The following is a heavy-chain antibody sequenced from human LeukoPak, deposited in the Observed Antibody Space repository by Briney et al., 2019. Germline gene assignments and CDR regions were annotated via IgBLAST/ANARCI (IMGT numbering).Heavy chain of an antibody. Sequence: ASVKVSCKASGYTFTSYDINWVRQATGQGLEWMGWMNPNSGNTGYAQKFQGRVTMTRNTSISTAYMELSSLRSEDTAVYYCARSPSRITMVRGVKNWFDPWGQGTLVTVSS. J-gene: IGHJ5*02. CDR3: ARSPSRITMVRGVKNWFDP. V-gene: IGHV1-8*01. CDR2: MNPNSGNT. D-gene: IGHD3-10*01. CDR1: GYTFTSYD.